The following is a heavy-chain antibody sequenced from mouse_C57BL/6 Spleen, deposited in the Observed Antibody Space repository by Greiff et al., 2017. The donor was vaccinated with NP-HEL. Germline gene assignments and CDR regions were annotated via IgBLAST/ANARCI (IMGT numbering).Heavy chain of an antibody. J-gene: IGHJ4*01. CDR3: TRETTVVATGAMDY. CDR2: ISSGGDYI. V-gene: IGHV5-9-1*02. Sequence: DVHLVESGGGLVKPGGSLKLSCAASGFTFSSYAMSWVRQTPEKRLEWVAYISSGGDYIYYADTVKGRFTISRDNARNTLYLQMSSLKSEDTAMYYCTRETTVVATGAMDYWGQGTSVTVSS. D-gene: IGHD1-1*01. CDR1: GFTFSSYA.